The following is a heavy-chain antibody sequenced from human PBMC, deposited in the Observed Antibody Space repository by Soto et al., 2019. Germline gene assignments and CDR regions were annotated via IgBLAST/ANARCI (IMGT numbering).Heavy chain of an antibody. V-gene: IGHV4-61*01. CDR3: ARTTAVPNTLQSRYFFDY. CDR2: VYYSGTT. CDR1: GGSVSDKTYY. Sequence: SETLSLTCSVSGGSVSDKTYYWSWIRQPPGKRLEWIGYVYYSGTTNYNPSLKSRVTISVDLSKNRFSLRLSSVTTADTALYYCARTTAVPNTLQSRYFFDYWGLGTLVTVS. J-gene: IGHJ4*01. D-gene: IGHD1-1*01.